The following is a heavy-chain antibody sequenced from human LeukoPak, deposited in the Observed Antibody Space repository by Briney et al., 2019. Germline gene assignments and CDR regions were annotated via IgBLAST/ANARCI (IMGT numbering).Heavy chain of an antibody. V-gene: IGHV1-2*02. Sequence: GASVKVSCKASGYTFTGYYMHWVRQAPGQGLEWMGWINPNSGGTNYAQKFQGRVTMTRDTCISTAYMELSRLRSDDTAVYYCARDPGSGSYSFDYWGQGTLVTVSS. J-gene: IGHJ4*02. D-gene: IGHD3-10*01. CDR1: GYTFTGYY. CDR2: INPNSGGT. CDR3: ARDPGSGSYSFDY.